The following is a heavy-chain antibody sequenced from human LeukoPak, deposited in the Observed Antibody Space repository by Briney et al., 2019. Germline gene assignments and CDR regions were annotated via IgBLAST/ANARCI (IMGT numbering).Heavy chain of an antibody. CDR3: ARDIVGATTPPPNRPGKLDY. CDR1: GYTFTSYG. Sequence: ASVKVSCKASGYTFTSYGISWVRQAPGQGLEWMGWISAYNGNTNYAQKLQGRVTMTTDTSTSTAYMELRSLRSDDTAVYYCARDIVGATTPPPNRPGKLDYWGQGTLVTVSS. V-gene: IGHV1-18*01. CDR2: ISAYNGNT. J-gene: IGHJ4*02. D-gene: IGHD1-26*01.